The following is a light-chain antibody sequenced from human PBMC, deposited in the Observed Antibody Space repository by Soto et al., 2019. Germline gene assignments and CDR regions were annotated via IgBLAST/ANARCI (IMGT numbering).Light chain of an antibody. CDR3: HQSSHSPLT. J-gene: IGKJ4*01. CDR2: GAS. V-gene: IGKV3-20*01. Sequence: EIVLTQSPGTLSLSPGERATLSCRASQTVTNNYLAWYQQKPGQAPRLLIYGASRRATGIPDRFSGSGSGTDFTLTISRLEPEDFAVYYCHQSSHSPLTFGGGTKVEIK. CDR1: QTVTNNY.